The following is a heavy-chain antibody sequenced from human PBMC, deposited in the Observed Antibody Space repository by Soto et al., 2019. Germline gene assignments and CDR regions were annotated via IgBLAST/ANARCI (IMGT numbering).Heavy chain of an antibody. CDR3: ARSGGNSRNPGY. D-gene: IGHD2-21*02. CDR2: ISSSSSTI. J-gene: IGHJ4*02. CDR1: GFTFSGYS. Sequence: GSLRLSCAASGFTFSGYSMNWVRQAPGKGLEWVSYISSSSSTIYYADSVKGRFTISRDNAKNSLYLQMNSLRDEDTAVYYWARSGGNSRNPGYWGQGTLVTVSS. V-gene: IGHV3-48*02.